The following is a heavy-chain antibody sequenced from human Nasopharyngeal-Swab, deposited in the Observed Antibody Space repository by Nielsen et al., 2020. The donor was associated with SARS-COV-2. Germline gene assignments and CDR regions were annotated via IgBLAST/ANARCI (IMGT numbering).Heavy chain of an antibody. CDR1: GFTFSRYW. Sequence: GGSLRLACAASGFTFSRYWMHWGRHVPGKGLVWVSRIINDETTTRYADSVKGRFTISRDNAKNTLYLQMNSLRAEDTAVYFCATGGRSAFEIWGQGTMVTVSS. CDR3: ATGGRSAFEI. D-gene: IGHD3-16*01. J-gene: IGHJ3*02. V-gene: IGHV3-74*01. CDR2: IINDETTT.